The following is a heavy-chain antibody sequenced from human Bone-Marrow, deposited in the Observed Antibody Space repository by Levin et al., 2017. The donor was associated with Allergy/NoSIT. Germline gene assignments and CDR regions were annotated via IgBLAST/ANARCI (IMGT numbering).Heavy chain of an antibody. J-gene: IGHJ5*02. CDR1: GGSISSGSYY. CDR2: IYTSGST. CDR3: ARDVRLPKWTTVTTIGFDP. V-gene: IGHV4-61*02. Sequence: SETLSLTCTVSGGSISSGSYYWSWIRQPAGKGLEWIGRIYTSGSTNYNPSLKSRVTISVDTSKNQFSLKLSSVTAADTAVYYCARDVRLPKWTTVTTIGFDPWGQGTLVTVSS. D-gene: IGHD4-17*01.